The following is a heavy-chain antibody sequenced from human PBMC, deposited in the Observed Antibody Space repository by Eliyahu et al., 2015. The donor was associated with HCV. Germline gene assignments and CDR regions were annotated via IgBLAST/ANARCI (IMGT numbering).Heavy chain of an antibody. CDR3: ARGILLWFGELISLPRRFDF. D-gene: IGHD3-10*01. CDR2: ISSSGTTI. J-gene: IGHJ2*01. V-gene: IGHV3-11*04. Sequence: EWVSYISSSGTTIYYADSVKGRFSISRDNAKNSVYLQMNSLRAEDTAVYYCARGILLWFGELISLPRRFDFWGRGTLVTXSS.